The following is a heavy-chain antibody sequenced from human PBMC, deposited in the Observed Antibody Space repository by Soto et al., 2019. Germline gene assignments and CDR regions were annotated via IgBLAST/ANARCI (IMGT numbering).Heavy chain of an antibody. Sequence: QVQLVQSGAEVKKPGASVKVSCKASGYTFTSYDINWVRQATGQGLEWMGWMNPNSGNTGYAQKFQGRVTMTRNTPKSTAYMEVSSLRSEDPAVYFCARERDGTARMDVWGQGTTVTVSS. CDR2: MNPNSGNT. CDR1: GYTFTSYD. V-gene: IGHV1-8*01. J-gene: IGHJ6*02. CDR3: ARERDGTARMDV. D-gene: IGHD1-1*01.